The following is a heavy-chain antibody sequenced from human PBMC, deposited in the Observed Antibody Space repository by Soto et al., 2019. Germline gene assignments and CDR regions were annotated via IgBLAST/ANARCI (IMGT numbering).Heavy chain of an antibody. CDR3: ARAYDILTGFDY. V-gene: IGHV4-59*01. CDR1: GGSISSYY. J-gene: IGHJ4*02. Sequence: SETLSLTCTVSGGSISSYYWSWIRQPPGKGLEWIGYISYSGRTNYNPSVKSRVTISGDTSKNQFSLKLSSVTAADTAVYYCARAYDILTGFDYWGQGTLVTVSS. CDR2: ISYSGRT. D-gene: IGHD3-9*01.